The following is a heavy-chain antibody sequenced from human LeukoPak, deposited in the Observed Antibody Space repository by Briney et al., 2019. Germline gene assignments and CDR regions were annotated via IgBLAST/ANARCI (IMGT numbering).Heavy chain of an antibody. CDR3: ARDSLRFLEWLSDYYYGMDV. Sequence: GASVKVSCKASGYTFTSYGISWVRQAPGQGLEWMGWISAYNGNTNYAQKLQGRVTMTTDTSTSTACMELRSLRSDDTAVYYCARDSLRFLEWLSDYYYGMDVWGQGTTVTVSS. D-gene: IGHD3-3*01. CDR2: ISAYNGNT. J-gene: IGHJ6*02. V-gene: IGHV1-18*01. CDR1: GYTFTSYG.